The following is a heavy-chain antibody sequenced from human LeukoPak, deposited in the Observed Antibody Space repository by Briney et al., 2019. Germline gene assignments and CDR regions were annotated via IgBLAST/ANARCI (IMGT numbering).Heavy chain of an antibody. CDR2: ISGSGGST. CDR1: GFTFSSYA. D-gene: IGHD2-15*01. Sequence: GGSLRLSCAASGFTFSSYAMSWVRQAPGKGLEWVSAISGSGGSTYYADSVKGRFTISRDNSKNTLYLQMNSLRAEDMAVYYCAKLGIVVVVAATTRFDPWGQGTLVTVSS. CDR3: AKLGIVVVVAATTRFDP. J-gene: IGHJ5*02. V-gene: IGHV3-23*01.